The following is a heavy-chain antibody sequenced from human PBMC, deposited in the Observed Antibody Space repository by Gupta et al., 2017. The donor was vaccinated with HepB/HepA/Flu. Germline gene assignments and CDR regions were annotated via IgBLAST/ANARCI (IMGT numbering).Heavy chain of an antibody. CDR3: SRDTFGPYDY. CDR2: MNQHGSVI. V-gene: IGHV3-74*01. D-gene: IGHD2/OR15-2a*01. J-gene: IGHJ4*02. Sequence: EVQLAESGGGLVQPGGSLRLSCAASGFTVSSYWMHWVRQAPGKGLVWVSRMNQHGSVINYADSGKGRFTISRDNTKNALYLQMNSLRAEDTAIYFGSRDTFGPYDYWGQGTLVTVSS. CDR1: GFTVSSYW.